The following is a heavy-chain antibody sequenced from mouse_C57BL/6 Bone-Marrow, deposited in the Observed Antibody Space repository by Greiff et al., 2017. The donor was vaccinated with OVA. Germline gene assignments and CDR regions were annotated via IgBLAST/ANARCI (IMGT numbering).Heavy chain of an antibody. J-gene: IGHJ4*01. CDR3: TSYDYDEAYYAMDY. D-gene: IGHD2-4*01. CDR2: IDPENGDT. Sequence: EVKLQESGAELVRPGASVKLSCTASGFNIKDDYMHWVKQRPEQGLEWIGWIDPENGDTEYASKFQGKATITADTSSNTAYLQLSSLTSEDTAVYYCTSYDYDEAYYAMDYWGQGTSVTVSS. V-gene: IGHV14-4*01. CDR1: GFNIKDDY.